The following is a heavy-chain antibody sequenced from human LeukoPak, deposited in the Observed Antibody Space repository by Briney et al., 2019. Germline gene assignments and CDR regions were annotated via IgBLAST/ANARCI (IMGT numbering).Heavy chain of an antibody. Sequence: SVKVSCEASGGTFSSYTISWVRQAPGQGLEWMGRIIPILGIANYAQKFQGRVTITADKSTSTAYMELSSLRSEDTAVYYCARDPANGDYDDYWGQGTLVTVSS. CDR1: GGTFSSYT. CDR2: IIPILGIA. V-gene: IGHV1-69*04. CDR3: ARDPANGDYDDY. D-gene: IGHD4-17*01. J-gene: IGHJ4*02.